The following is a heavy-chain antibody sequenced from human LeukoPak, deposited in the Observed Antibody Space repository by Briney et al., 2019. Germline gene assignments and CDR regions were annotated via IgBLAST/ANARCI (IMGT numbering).Heavy chain of an antibody. D-gene: IGHD3-10*01. V-gene: IGHV1-69*06. CDR1: GGTFSSYA. J-gene: IGHJ4*02. CDR3: ARDQYYGSGSYYNGGDY. CDR2: IIPIFGTA. Sequence: SVKVSCKASGGTFSSYAISWVRQAPGQGLEWMGGIIPIFGTANYAQKFQGRVTITADKSTSTAYMEPSSLRSGDTAVYYCARDQYYGSGSYYNGGDYWGQGTLVTVSS.